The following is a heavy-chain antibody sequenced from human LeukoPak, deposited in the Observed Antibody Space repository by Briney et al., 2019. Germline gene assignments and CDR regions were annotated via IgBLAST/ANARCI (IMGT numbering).Heavy chain of an antibody. CDR1: GGSISSSSYY. CDR2: IYYSGST. J-gene: IGHJ4*02. CDR3: ARVLYYDSSGSPYYFDY. D-gene: IGHD3-22*01. Sequence: PSETLSLTCTVSGGSISSSSYYWGWIRQPPGKGLEWIGSIYYSGSTYYNPSLKSRVTISVDTSKNQFSLKLSSVTAADTAVYYWARVLYYDSSGSPYYFDYWGQGTLVTVSS. V-gene: IGHV4-39*07.